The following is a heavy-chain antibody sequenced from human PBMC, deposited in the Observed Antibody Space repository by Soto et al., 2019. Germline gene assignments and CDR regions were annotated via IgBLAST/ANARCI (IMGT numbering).Heavy chain of an antibody. Sequence: ETLSLTCTVSGGSISSYYWTWIRQPPGKGLEWIGYMFYTGSTNYNPSLKSRVTISLDTSNKQFSLNLSSVTAADTAIYFCARNLFGDYFDYWGQGSLVTVSS. CDR3: ARNLFGDYFDY. CDR2: MFYTGST. CDR1: GGSISSYY. V-gene: IGHV4-59*01. J-gene: IGHJ4*02. D-gene: IGHD3-10*01.